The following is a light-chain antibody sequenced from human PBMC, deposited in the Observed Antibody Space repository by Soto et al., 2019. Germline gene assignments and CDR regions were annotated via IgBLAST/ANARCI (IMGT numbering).Light chain of an antibody. Sequence: QSALTQPPSASGSPGQSVAISCTGTSSDVGSSVFVSWYQQHPGKAPKLMIYGVTQRPSGVPDRFSGSKSGNTASLTVSGLQVEDEADYYCSLYAGGNNVIFGGGTKLTVL. CDR1: SSDVGSSVF. V-gene: IGLV2-8*01. CDR3: SLYAGGNNVI. J-gene: IGLJ2*01. CDR2: GVT.